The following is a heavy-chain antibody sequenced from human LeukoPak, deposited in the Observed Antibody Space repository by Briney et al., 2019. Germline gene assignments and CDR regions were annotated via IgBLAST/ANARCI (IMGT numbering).Heavy chain of an antibody. V-gene: IGHV3-30*02. CDR3: ASRGITGTTSYNYFDP. Sequence: PGGSLRLSCAASGFTFSSYAMSWVRQAPGKGLEWVAFIWFDGSNKYYTDSVKGRFTISRDNSKSTLYLQMNSLRAEDTAVYYCASRGITGTTSYNYFDPWGQGTLVTVSS. J-gene: IGHJ5*02. D-gene: IGHD1-7*01. CDR2: IWFDGSNK. CDR1: GFTFSSYA.